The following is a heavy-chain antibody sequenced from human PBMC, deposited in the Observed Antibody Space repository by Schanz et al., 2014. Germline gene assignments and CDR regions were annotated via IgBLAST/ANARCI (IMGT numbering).Heavy chain of an antibody. CDR2: ISGSGGDT. CDR3: ARVVRLAYCGGDCYSGGYFDL. CDR1: GFTVSSNY. D-gene: IGHD2-21*01. V-gene: IGHV3-23*04. J-gene: IGHJ2*01. Sequence: EVQLVESGGGLVQPGGSLRLSCVASGFTVSSNYMSWVRQAPGKGLEWVSGISGSGGDTYYVDSVKGRFTVSRDNSENTLYLQMNSLRAEDTAVYYCARVVRLAYCGGDCYSGGYFDLWGRGTLVTVSS.